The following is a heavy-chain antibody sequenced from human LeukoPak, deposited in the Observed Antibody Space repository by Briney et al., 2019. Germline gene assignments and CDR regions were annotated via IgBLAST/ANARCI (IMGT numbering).Heavy chain of an antibody. CDR3: ARMHYYDSSGYAFDI. CDR1: GFTFSSYW. V-gene: IGHV3-7*01. J-gene: IGHJ3*02. Sequence: GGSLRLSCAASGFTFSSYWMSWVRQATGKGLEWVANIKQDGSEKYYVDSVKGRFTISRDNAKNSLYLQMNSLRAEDTAVYYCARMHYYDSSGYAFDIWGQGTMVTVSS. D-gene: IGHD3-22*01. CDR2: IKQDGSEK.